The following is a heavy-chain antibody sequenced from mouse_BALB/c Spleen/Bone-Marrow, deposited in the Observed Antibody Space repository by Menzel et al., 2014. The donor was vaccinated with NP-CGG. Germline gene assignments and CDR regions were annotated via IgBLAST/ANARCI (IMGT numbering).Heavy chain of an antibody. CDR2: IKPCKGGT. D-gene: IGHD1-1*01. V-gene: IGHV1S81*02. Sequence: QVQLQQAGAELVKPGASVKLSCKASGYTFTSYYMYWVKQTPGQGLEWIGGIKPCKGGTNFNDKFKSKATLTVDKSTTTAYMRLSSLTSEDSAVYYCTRAHYYYSSGYWSFDVWGQGTTVTVSS. CDR1: GYTFTSYY. J-gene: IGHJ1*01. CDR3: TRAHYYYSSGYWSFDV.